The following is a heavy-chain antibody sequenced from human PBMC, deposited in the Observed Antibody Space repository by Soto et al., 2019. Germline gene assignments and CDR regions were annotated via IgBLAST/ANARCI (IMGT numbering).Heavy chain of an antibody. V-gene: IGHV4-39*01. Sequence: SETLSLTCTVSGGSISSSSYFRGWIRQPPGKGLEWIGSIYYSGSTYYNPSLKSRVTVSVDTSKNQFSLKLSSVTAADTAVYYCARHPSNFWFDPWGQGTLVTVSS. D-gene: IGHD4-4*01. CDR2: IYYSGST. CDR3: ARHPSNFWFDP. CDR1: GGSISSSSYF. J-gene: IGHJ5*02.